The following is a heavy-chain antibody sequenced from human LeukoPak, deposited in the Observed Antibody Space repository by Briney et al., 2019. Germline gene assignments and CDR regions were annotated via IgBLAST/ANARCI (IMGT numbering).Heavy chain of an antibody. V-gene: IGHV4-39*01. CDR2: IYYTGRT. Sequence: ETLSLTCTVSGGSISSSSHSWGWIRQPPGKGLEWTGSIYYTGRTYYNPSLKSRVTISVDTSKNQFSLKLSSVTAADTAVYYCAQSLGSSNWIGNWFDPWGQGTLVTVSS. D-gene: IGHD6-13*01. CDR3: AQSLGSSNWIGNWFDP. CDR1: GGSISSSSHS. J-gene: IGHJ5*02.